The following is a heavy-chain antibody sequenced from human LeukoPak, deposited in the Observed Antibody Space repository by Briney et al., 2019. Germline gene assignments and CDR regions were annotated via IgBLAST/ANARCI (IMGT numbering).Heavy chain of an antibody. CDR3: ARDLYSYVAEYWFDP. CDR2: IWYDGSNK. V-gene: IGHV3-33*01. D-gene: IGHD5-18*01. CDR1: GFTFSSYG. J-gene: IGHJ5*02. Sequence: QSGGSLRLSCAASGFTFSSYGMHWVRQAPGKGLEWVAVIWYDGSNKYYADSVKGRFTISRDNSKNTLYLQMNSLRAEDTAVYYCARDLYSYVAEYWFDPWGQGTLVTVSS.